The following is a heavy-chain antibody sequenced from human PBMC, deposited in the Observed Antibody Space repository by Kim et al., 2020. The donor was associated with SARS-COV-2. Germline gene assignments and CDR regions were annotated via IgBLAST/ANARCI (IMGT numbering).Heavy chain of an antibody. CDR3: AREMITFGGVIGVDY. D-gene: IGHD3-16*02. V-gene: IGHV3-30*07. Sequence: SVKGRFTISIDNSKNTLYLQMNSLRAEDTAVYYFAREMITFGGVIGVDYWGQGTLVTVSS. J-gene: IGHJ4*02.